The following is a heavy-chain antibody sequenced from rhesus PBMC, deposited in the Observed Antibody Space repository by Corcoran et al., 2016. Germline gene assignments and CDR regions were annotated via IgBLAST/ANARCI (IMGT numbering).Heavy chain of an antibody. J-gene: IGHJ3*01. Sequence: QVQVQESGPGLVKPSETLSLTCAVSGGSISSNYWSWIRQPPGKGLEWIGRIYGSGGRTDYNPSLKSRVTISTDTSKNQFSLKLSSVTAADTAMYYCARERTAGAFDFWGQGLRVTVSS. V-gene: IGHV4-160*01. CDR2: IYGSGGRT. CDR1: GGSISSNY. CDR3: ARERTAGAFDF.